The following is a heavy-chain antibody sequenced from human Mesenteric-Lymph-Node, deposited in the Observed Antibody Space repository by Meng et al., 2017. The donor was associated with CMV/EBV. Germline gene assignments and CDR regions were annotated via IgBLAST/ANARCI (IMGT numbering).Heavy chain of an antibody. CDR3: ARKYSSSWHLDAFDV. CDR1: GFIFSKYT. D-gene: IGHD2-2*01. J-gene: IGHJ3*01. V-gene: IGHV3-53*01. CDR2: IYDGVST. Sequence: GESLKISCAASGFIFSKYTMNWVRQAPGKGLEWISVIYDGVSTYYADSVKGRFTISRDNSKNTVYLQMNSLRAEDTAVYYCARKYSSSWHLDAFDVWGQGTMVTVSS.